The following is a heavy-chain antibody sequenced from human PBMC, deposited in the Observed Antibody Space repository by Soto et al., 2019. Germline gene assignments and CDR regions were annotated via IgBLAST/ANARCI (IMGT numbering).Heavy chain of an antibody. V-gene: IGHV3-9*01. Sequence: GGSLRLSCAASGFTFDDYAMHWVRQAPGKGLEWVSGISWNSGSIGYADSVKGRFTISRDNAKNSLYLQMNSLRAEDTALYYCAKDLGIAVAGTRFDYWGQGTLVTV. J-gene: IGHJ4*02. CDR3: AKDLGIAVAGTRFDY. CDR2: ISWNSGSI. D-gene: IGHD6-19*01. CDR1: GFTFDDYA.